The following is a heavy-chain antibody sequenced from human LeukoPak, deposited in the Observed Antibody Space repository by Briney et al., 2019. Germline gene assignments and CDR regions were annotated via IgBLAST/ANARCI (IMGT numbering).Heavy chain of an antibody. J-gene: IGHJ4*02. CDR3: ARETPEYD. CDR1: GFTFSSYS. V-gene: IGHV3-48*02. D-gene: IGHD1-14*01. Sequence: GGSLRLSCAASGFTFSSYSMNWVRQAPGKGLEWVSYISSSSTIYYADSVKGRFIISRDNAKNSLYLQMNSLRDEDTAVYYCARETPEYDWGQGTLVTVSS. CDR2: ISSSSTI.